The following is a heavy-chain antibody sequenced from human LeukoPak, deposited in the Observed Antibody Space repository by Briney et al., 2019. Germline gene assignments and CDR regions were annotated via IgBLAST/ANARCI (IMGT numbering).Heavy chain of an antibody. CDR3: ARVGGYSSGWYHTSYNWFDP. Sequence: ASVKVSCKASGNTFTSFGISWLRQAPGQGLEWMEWISAYNGNTNYAQKFQGRVTMTRDTSISTAYMELSRLRSGDTAVYYCARVGGYSSGWYHTSYNWFDPWGQGTLVTVSS. V-gene: IGHV1-18*01. CDR2: ISAYNGNT. D-gene: IGHD6-19*01. J-gene: IGHJ5*02. CDR1: GNTFTSFG.